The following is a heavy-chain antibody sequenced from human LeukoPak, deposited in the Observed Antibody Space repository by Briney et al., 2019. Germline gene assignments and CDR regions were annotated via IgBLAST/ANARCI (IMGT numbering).Heavy chain of an antibody. CDR2: ISASGGRT. CDR3: AKRGVVIRVILVGFHKQANYFDS. V-gene: IGHV3-23*01. J-gene: IGHJ4*02. D-gene: IGHD3-22*01. Sequence: RSLRLSCPVSGITLSNYGMSWVRHAPGKGREWVAGISASGGRTKYADSVKGRFTISRDNPKNTLYLQMNSLRPEDTAVYFCAKRGVVIRVILVGFHKQANYFDSWGQGVLVTVSS. CDR1: GITLSNYG.